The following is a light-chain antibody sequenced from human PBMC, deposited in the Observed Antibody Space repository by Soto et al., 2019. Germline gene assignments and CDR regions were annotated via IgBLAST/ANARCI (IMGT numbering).Light chain of an antibody. CDR3: QQRSNWPPT. Sequence: EIVLTQSPATLSLSPGERATLSCRASQSVSSYLAWYQQRPGQAPRLIIYDASKRATGIPAKFSGSGSGTDFTLTISALEPEDFAVYYCQQRSNWPPTFGGGTKVEIK. V-gene: IGKV3-11*01. CDR1: QSVSSY. J-gene: IGKJ4*01. CDR2: DAS.